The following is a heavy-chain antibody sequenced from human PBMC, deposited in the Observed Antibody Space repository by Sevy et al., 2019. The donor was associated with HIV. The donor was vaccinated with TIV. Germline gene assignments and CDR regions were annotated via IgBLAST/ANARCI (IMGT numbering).Heavy chain of an antibody. Sequence: GGSLRLSCVVSGFPLRTYVMHWIRQAPGKGLEWVALISSDGSNKKYADSVKGRFIISRDNSKNTLYLQMNSLRAEDTAVYYCAKVDVVVPVADYGMDVWGQGTTVTVSS. CDR2: ISSDGSNK. CDR3: AKVDVVVPVADYGMDV. J-gene: IGHJ6*02. CDR1: GFPLRTYV. D-gene: IGHD2-2*01. V-gene: IGHV3-30*18.